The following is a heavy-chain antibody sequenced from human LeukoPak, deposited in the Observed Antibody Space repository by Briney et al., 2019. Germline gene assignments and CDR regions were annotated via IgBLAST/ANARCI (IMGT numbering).Heavy chain of an antibody. Sequence: GGSLRLSCAASGFTFSNYWMTWVRQAPGKGLVWVANIKQDGSERDYVDSVKGRFTISRDDAKNSLYLQMNSLRAEDTAVYYCARGITMANWGQGTLVTVSS. CDR2: IKQDGSER. D-gene: IGHD3-10*01. J-gene: IGHJ4*02. CDR1: GFTFSNYW. CDR3: ARGITMAN. V-gene: IGHV3-7*04.